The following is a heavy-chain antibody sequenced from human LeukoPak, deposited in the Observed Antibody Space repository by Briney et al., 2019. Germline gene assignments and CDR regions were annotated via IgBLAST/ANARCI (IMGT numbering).Heavy chain of an antibody. D-gene: IGHD3-10*01. CDR2: IYWDDDK. J-gene: IGHJ4*03. CDR1: GFSLSPSGVG. V-gene: IGHV2-5*02. CDR3: AHRPRGTSLWFGEFYFDN. Sequence: SGPTMVNPTQTLTLTCTFSGFSLSPSGVGVGWIRQPPGKALEWLALIYWDDDKRYSPSLKSRLTITKDTSKNQVVLTMTNMDPVDTATYYCAHRPRGTSLWFGEFYFDNSGHGTLGTLSS.